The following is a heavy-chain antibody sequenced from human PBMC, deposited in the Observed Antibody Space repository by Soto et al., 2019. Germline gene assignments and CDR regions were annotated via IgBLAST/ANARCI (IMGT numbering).Heavy chain of an antibody. CDR3: ARDTPTPYYDFWSAYYSDNWFDP. V-gene: IGHV5-51*01. CDR1: GYNFTTYW. CDR2: MYPGDSDT. J-gene: IGHJ5*02. Sequence: GESLKISCNASGYNFTTYWIGWVRQMHGKGLELMGIMYPGDSDTRYSPSFQGQVTISADKSISTAYLLWSSLKASDTAIYYCARDTPTPYYDFWSAYYSDNWFDPWGQGTLVTVSS. D-gene: IGHD3-3*01.